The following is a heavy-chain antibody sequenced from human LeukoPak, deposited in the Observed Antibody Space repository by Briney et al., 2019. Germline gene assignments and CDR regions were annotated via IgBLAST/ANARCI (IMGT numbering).Heavy chain of an antibody. V-gene: IGHV1-69*05. CDR2: IIPIFGTA. J-gene: IGHJ4*02. Sequence: SEKVSCKASGGTFSGYAISWVRQAPGQGLEWMGRIIPIFGTANYAQKFQGRVTITTDESTSTAYMELSSLRSEDTAVYYCARQGVQPSYYDSSGTGLYFDYWGQGTLVTVSS. D-gene: IGHD3-22*01. CDR1: GGTFSGYA. CDR3: ARQGVQPSYYDSSGTGLYFDY.